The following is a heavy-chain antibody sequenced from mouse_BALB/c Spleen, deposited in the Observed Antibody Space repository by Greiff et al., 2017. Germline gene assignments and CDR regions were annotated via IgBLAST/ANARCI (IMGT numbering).Heavy chain of an antibody. CDR3: ARIPHYYGSSHFAY. J-gene: IGHJ3*01. V-gene: IGHV1-15*01. D-gene: IGHD1-1*01. Sequence: QVQLQQSGAELVRPGASVTLSCKASGYTFTDYEMHWVKQTPVHGLEWIGAIDPETGGTAYNQKFKGKATLTADKSSSTAYMELRSLTSEDSAVYYCARIPHYYGSSHFAYWGQGTLVTVSA. CDR2: IDPETGGT. CDR1: GYTFTDYE.